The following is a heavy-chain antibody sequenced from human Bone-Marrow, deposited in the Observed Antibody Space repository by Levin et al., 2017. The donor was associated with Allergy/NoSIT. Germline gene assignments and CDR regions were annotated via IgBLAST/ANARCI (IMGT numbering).Heavy chain of an antibody. V-gene: IGHV3-48*04. CDR2: INSRSSTI. J-gene: IGHJ4*02. CDR3: AGGPGY. CDR1: GFTFSTYS. Sequence: GGSLRLSCAASGFTFSTYSMNWVRQAPGKGLEWVSYINSRSSTIKYADSVKGRFTISRDNAKNSLYLQMNSVRADDTAVYYCAGGPGYWGQGTLVTVSS.